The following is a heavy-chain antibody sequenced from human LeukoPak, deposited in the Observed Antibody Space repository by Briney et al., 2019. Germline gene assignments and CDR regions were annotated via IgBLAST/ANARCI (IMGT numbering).Heavy chain of an antibody. CDR1: GFTFDDYG. D-gene: IGHD3-10*01. J-gene: IGHJ4*02. V-gene: IGHV3-20*04. Sequence: GGSLRLSCAASGFTFDDYGMSWVRQAPGKGLEWVSGINWNGGSTGYADSVKGRFTISRDNSKNTLYLQMNSLRAEDTAVYYCAKLWFGELEPDWGSWGQGTLVTVSS. CDR3: AKLWFGELEPDWGS. CDR2: INWNGGST.